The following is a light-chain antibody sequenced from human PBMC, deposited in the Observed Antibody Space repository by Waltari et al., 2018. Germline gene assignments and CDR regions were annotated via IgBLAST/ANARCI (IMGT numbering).Light chain of an antibody. CDR2: QDN. Sequence: SYELTQPPSVYVSPGQTASITCSGDKLGDKYACWYQQKPCQSPVLVIYQDNKRPSGIPERFSGSNSWNTSTLTISGTQPMDEADYYCQTWDSSTVLFGGGTELTVL. CDR3: QTWDSSTVL. J-gene: IGLJ2*01. CDR1: KLGDKY. V-gene: IGLV3-1*01.